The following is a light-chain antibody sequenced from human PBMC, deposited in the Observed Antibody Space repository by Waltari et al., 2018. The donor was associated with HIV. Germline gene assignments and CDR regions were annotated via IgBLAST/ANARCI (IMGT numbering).Light chain of an antibody. V-gene: IGLV2-23*02. Sequence: QSALTQPASVSGSPGQSITISCTGTSSDVGSYNLVSWYQQHPGKAPKLMIYEVSKRPSVVPNRFSGAKSGNTASLTVSGLQAEDEADYYCCSYAGRSTSLYVFGTGTKVTVL. J-gene: IGLJ1*01. CDR1: SSDVGSYNL. CDR2: EVS. CDR3: CSYAGRSTSLYV.